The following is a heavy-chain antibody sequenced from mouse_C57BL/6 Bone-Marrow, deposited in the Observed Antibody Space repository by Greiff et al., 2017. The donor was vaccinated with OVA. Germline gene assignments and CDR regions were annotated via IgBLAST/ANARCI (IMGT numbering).Heavy chain of an antibody. V-gene: IGHV1-19*01. J-gene: IGHJ4*01. CDR3: AREKLYAMDY. CDR1: GYTFTDYY. CDR2: INPYNGGT. Sequence: VQLQQSGPVLVKPGASVKMSCKASGYTFTDYYMNWVKQSHGKSLEWIGVINPYNGGTSYNQKFKGKATLTVDKSSSTAYMELNSLTSEDSAVYYCAREKLYAMDYWGQGTSVTVSS.